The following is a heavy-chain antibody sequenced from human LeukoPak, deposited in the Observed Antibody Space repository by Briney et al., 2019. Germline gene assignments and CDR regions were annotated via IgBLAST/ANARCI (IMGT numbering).Heavy chain of an antibody. CDR1: GGSISSYY. J-gene: IGHJ6*03. V-gene: IGHV4-59*01. CDR3: ARVAYSYGYYNYYYYYMDV. CDR2: IYYSGST. D-gene: IGHD5-18*01. Sequence: TSETLSLTCTVSGGSISSYYWSWIRQPPGKGLEWIGYIYYSGSTNYNPSLKSRVTISVDTSKNQFSLKLSSVTAADTAVYYCARVAYSYGYYNYYYYYMDVWGKGTTVTVSS.